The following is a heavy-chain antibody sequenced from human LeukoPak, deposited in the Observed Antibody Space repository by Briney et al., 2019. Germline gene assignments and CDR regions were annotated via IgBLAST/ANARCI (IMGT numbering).Heavy chain of an antibody. V-gene: IGHV3-23*01. CDR1: GFTFGSYA. D-gene: IGHD6-13*01. J-gene: IGHJ4*02. CDR2: ISGSGGST. Sequence: GGSLRLSCAAFGFTFGSYAMSWVRQAPGKGLEWVSAISGSGGSTYYADSVKGRFTISRDNSKNTLYLQMNSLRAEDTAVYYCAKCFSSSWYEFWDYWGQGTLVTVSS. CDR3: AKCFSSSWYEFWDY.